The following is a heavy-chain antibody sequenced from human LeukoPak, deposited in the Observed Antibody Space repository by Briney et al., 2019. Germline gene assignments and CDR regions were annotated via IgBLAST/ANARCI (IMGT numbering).Heavy chain of an antibody. CDR1: GGSISSGGYY. D-gene: IGHD2-15*01. CDR3: ARDRGSGEKIYYYYGMDV. J-gene: IGHJ6*02. CDR2: IYYSGST. V-gene: IGHV4-31*03. Sequence: SETLSLTCTVSGGSISSGGYYWSWIRQHPGKGLEWIGYIYYSGSTYYNPSLKSRVTISVDTSKNQFSLKLSSVTAADTAVYYCARDRGSGEKIYYYYGMDVWGQGTTVTVSS.